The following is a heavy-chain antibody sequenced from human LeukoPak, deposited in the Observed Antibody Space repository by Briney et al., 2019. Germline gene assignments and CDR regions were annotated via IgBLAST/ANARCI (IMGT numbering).Heavy chain of an antibody. CDR1: GFTFSSYA. V-gene: IGHV3-23*01. CDR3: AKWFGDLYYYYYYYMDV. J-gene: IGHJ6*03. D-gene: IGHD3-10*01. CDR2: ISGSGGSK. Sequence: GGSLRLSCAASGFTFSSYAMSWVRQAPGKGLEWVSAISGSGGSKYYADSVKGRFTISSDNSKNTLYLQMNSLRAEDTAVYYCAKWFGDLYYYYYYYMDVWGKGTTVTVSS.